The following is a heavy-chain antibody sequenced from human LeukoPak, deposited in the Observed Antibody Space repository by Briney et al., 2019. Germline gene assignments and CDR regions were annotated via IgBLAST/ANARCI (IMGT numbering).Heavy chain of an antibody. CDR3: AKSYYDFWSGKPDAFDI. V-gene: IGHV3-23*01. CDR2: ISGSGGST. Sequence: TGGSLRLSCAASGFTFSSYAMSWVRQAPGKGLEWVSAISGSGGSTYYADSVKGRFTISRDNSKSTLYLQMNSLRAEDTAVYYCAKSYYDFWSGKPDAFDIWGQGTIVTVSS. J-gene: IGHJ3*02. D-gene: IGHD3-3*01. CDR1: GFTFSSYA.